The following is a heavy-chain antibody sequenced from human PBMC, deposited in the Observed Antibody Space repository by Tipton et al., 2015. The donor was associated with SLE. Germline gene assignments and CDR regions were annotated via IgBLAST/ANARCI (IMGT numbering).Heavy chain of an antibody. V-gene: IGHV4-61*02. CDR3: ARVVVECISHSFDTFDT. J-gene: IGHJ4*02. Sequence: TLSLTCTVSGGSVSSGFFYWSWIRQPAGKGLEWIGRINTSGTTNYNPSLKSRVSISLDTSKNQFSLRLSSVTAADTAVYYCARVVVECISHSFDTFDTWGQGSLVSDSS. D-gene: IGHD2-15*01. CDR1: GGSVSSGFFY. CDR2: INTSGTT.